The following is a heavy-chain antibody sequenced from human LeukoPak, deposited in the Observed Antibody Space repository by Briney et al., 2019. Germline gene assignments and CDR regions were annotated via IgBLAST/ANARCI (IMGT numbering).Heavy chain of an antibody. D-gene: IGHD3-10*01. CDR3: AKDISYGSGDAFDI. J-gene: IGHJ3*02. V-gene: IGHV3-9*01. CDR2: ISWKSGSI. CDR1: GFTFDDYA. Sequence: GGSLRLSCAASGFTFDDYAMHWVRQAPGKGLEWVSGISWKSGSIGYADSVKGRFTLSRDNAKNSLYLQMNSLRAEDTALYYCAKDISYGSGDAFDIWGQGTMVTVSS.